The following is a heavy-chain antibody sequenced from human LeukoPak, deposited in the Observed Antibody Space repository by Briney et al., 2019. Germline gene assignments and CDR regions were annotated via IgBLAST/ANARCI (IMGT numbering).Heavy chain of an antibody. J-gene: IGHJ4*02. D-gene: IGHD5-24*01. CDR3: ARGGRWLQLWDY. CDR1: VFTFSSYS. CDR2: ISSSSSYI. Sequence: GGSLRLSCAASVFTFSSYSMNWVRQAPGKGLEWVSSISSSSSYIYYADSVKGRFTISRDNAKNSLYLQMNSLRAEDTAVYYCARGGRWLQLWDYWGQGTLVTVSS. V-gene: IGHV3-21*01.